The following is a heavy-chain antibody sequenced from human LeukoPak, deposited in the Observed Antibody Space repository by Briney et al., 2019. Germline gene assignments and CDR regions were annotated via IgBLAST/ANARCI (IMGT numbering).Heavy chain of an antibody. V-gene: IGHV4-39*01. CDR3: AGTYGDYDDAFDV. CDR2: IYYSGST. J-gene: IGHJ3*01. D-gene: IGHD4-17*01. CDR1: GGSISSSTYY. Sequence: PSETLSPTCTVSGGSISSSTYYWGWIRQPPGKGLEWIGSIYYSGSTYNNPSLKSRVTIFVDTSKNQFSLKLSSVTATDTAVYYCAGTYGDYDDAFDVWGQGTMVTVSS.